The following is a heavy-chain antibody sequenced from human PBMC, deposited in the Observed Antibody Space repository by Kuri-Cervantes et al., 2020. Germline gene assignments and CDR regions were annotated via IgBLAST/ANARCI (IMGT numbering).Heavy chain of an antibody. CDR1: GFTFSSYW. J-gene: IGHJ4*02. CDR2: INSDGSST. CDR3: ARGPSGYSYVRT. Sequence: GGSLRLSCAASGFTFSSYWHWVRQAPGKGLVWVSRINSDGSSTSYADSVKGRFTISRDNAKNTLYVQMNSLRAEDTAVYYCARGPSGYSYVRTWGQGTLVTVSS. D-gene: IGHD5-18*01. V-gene: IGHV3-74*01.